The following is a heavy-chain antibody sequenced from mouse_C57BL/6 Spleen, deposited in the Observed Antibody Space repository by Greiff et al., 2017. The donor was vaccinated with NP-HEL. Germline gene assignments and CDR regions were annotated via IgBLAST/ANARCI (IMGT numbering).Heavy chain of an antibody. CDR3: ARHGNDGRGGAMDY. D-gene: IGHD2-3*01. CDR1: GFTFSSYG. J-gene: IGHJ4*01. CDR2: ISSGGSYT. V-gene: IGHV5-6*01. Sequence: EVKLVESGGDLVKPGGSLKLSCAASGFTFSSYGMSWVRQTPDKRLEWVATISSGGSYTYYPDSVKGRFTISRDNAKNTLYLQMSSLKSEDTAMYYCARHGNDGRGGAMDYWGKGTSVPVPS.